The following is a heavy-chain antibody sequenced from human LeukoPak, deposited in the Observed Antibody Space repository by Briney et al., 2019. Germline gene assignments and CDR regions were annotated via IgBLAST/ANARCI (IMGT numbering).Heavy chain of an antibody. V-gene: IGHV3-74*01. J-gene: IGHJ4*02. CDR2: IKSDGSST. D-gene: IGHD1-26*01. CDR1: GFTFSRYW. CDR3: VRDNRSYNFDY. Sequence: GGSLRLSCAASGFTFSRYWMPWVRHAPGKGLVWVSCIKSDGSSTSIADSAKGRFTISRDNAKNTVYLQMNSLRAEDTAVYYCVRDNRSYNFDYWGQGTLVTVSS.